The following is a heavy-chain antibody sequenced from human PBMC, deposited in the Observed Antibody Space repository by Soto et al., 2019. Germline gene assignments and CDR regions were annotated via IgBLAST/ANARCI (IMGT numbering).Heavy chain of an antibody. V-gene: IGHV1-69*12. CDR3: ARHVPAAGYYYGMDV. CDR2: IIPIFGTA. Sequence: QVQLVQSGAEVKKPGSSVKVSCKASGGTFSSYAISWVRQAPRQGLEWMGGIIPIFGTANYAQKFQGRVTITADESTSTAYMEPSSLRSEDTAVYYCARHVPAAGYYYGMDVWGQGTTVTVSS. J-gene: IGHJ6*02. D-gene: IGHD2-2*01. CDR1: GGTFSSYA.